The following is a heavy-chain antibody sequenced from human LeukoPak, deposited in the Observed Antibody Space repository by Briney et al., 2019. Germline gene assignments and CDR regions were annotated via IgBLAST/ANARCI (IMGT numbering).Heavy chain of an antibody. J-gene: IGHJ6*03. V-gene: IGHV4-59*11. CDR2: IYYSGST. CDR3: ARVPRSYYYYYYMDV. Sequence: SETLSLTCTVSGGSMSNHYWSWVRQSPQKGLEWIGNIYYSGSTNYKPSLKSRVTISVDTSKNQFSLKLSSVTAADTAVYYCARVPRSYYYYYYMDVWGKGTTVTVSS. CDR1: GGSMSNHY.